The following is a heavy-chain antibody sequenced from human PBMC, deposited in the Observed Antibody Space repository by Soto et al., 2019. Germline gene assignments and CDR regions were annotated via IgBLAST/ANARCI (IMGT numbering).Heavy chain of an antibody. J-gene: IGHJ5*02. CDR3: ARGVLRFLEWLPTFGFDP. CDR2: INHSGST. D-gene: IGHD3-3*01. Sequence: SETLSLTCAVYGGSFGCYYWSWIRQPPGKGLEWIGEINHSGSTNYNPSLKSRVTISVDTSKNQFSLKLSSVTAADTAVYYCARGVLRFLEWLPTFGFDPWGQGTLVTVSS. V-gene: IGHV4-34*01. CDR1: GGSFGCYY.